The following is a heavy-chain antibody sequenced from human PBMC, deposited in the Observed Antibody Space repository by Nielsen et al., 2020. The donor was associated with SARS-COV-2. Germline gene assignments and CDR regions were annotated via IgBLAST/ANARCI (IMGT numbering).Heavy chain of an antibody. CDR1: GFTFGDDA. CDR2: IRSKAYGATT. D-gene: IGHD4-23*01. CDR3: TRDRATVVTLDY. Sequence: GESLKISCTASGFTFGDDAMSWVRQAPGKGLEWVGFIRSKAYGATTEYAASVKGRFTISRDDSRSMAYLQMNSLKTEDTAVYYCTRDRATVVTLDYWGQGTLVTVSS. V-gene: IGHV3-49*04. J-gene: IGHJ4*02.